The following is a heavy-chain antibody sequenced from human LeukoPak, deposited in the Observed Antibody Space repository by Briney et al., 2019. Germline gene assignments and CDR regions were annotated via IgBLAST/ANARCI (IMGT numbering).Heavy chain of an antibody. J-gene: IGHJ6*02. CDR1: GGSISSYY. D-gene: IGHD6-25*01. V-gene: IGHV4-59*01. Sequence: SETLSLTCTVSGGSISSYYWSWIRQPPGKGLEWIGYIYYSGSTNYNPSPKSRVTISVDTSKNQFSLKLSSVTAADTAVYYCARGVAAVAYYYYGMDVWGQGTTVTVSS. CDR2: IYYSGST. CDR3: ARGVAAVAYYYYGMDV.